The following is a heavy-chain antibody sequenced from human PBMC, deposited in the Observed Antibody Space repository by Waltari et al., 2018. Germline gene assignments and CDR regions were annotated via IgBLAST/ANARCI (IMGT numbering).Heavy chain of an antibody. CDR3: AREGGSYYFLDY. J-gene: IGHJ4*02. Sequence: EVQLVESGGGLVQPGGSLRLSWAASGFTFSSSWMSWVRQAPGKGLEWVANIKQDGSEKYYVDSVKGRFTISRDNAKNSLYLQMNSLRAEDTAVYYCAREGGSYYFLDYWGQGTLVTVSS. CDR1: GFTFSSSW. D-gene: IGHD1-26*01. V-gene: IGHV3-7*01. CDR2: IKQDGSEK.